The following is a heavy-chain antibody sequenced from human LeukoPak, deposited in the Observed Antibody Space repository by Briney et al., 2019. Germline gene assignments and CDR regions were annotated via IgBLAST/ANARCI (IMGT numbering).Heavy chain of an antibody. CDR2: IIPIFGTA. J-gene: IGHJ4*02. V-gene: IGHV1-69*05. Sequence: SVKVSCKASGGTFSSYAISWVRQAPGQGLEWMGRIIPIFGTANYAQKFQGRVTITTDESTSTAYMELSSLRSEDTAVYYCARDKGAYYYDSSGYYFGYWGQGTLVTVSS. CDR3: ARDKGAYYYDSSGYYFGY. CDR1: GGTFSSYA. D-gene: IGHD3-22*01.